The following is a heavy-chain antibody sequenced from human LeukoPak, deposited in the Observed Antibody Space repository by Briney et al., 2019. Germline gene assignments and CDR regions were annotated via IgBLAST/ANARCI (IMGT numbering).Heavy chain of an antibody. D-gene: IGHD6-13*01. V-gene: IGHV3-48*01. CDR3: AREGGGRSWYRPFDY. CDR2: ISSTSRTI. Sequence: GGSLRLTCAGSGFTFSSYDMNWVRQAPGKGLERVSYISSTSRTIFYAESVKGRFTISRDNAKNSLYLQMNSLRAEDTAVYYCAREGGGRSWYRPFDYWGQGTLVTVSS. J-gene: IGHJ4*02. CDR1: GFTFSSYD.